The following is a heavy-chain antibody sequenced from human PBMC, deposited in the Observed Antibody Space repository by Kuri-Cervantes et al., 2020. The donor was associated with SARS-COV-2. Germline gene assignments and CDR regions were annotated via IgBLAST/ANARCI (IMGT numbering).Heavy chain of an antibody. V-gene: IGHV3-30*18. CDR1: GFTFSSYG. CDR3: AKLGYSSTDAFDI. CDR2: ISYDGSNK. Sequence: GGSLRLSCAASGFTFSSYGMHWVRQAPGKGLEWVAVISYDGSNKYYADSVKGRFTISRDNSKNTLYLQMNSLRAEDTAVYYCAKLGYSSTDAFDIWAKGQWSPSPQ. J-gene: IGHJ3*02. D-gene: IGHD4-11*01.